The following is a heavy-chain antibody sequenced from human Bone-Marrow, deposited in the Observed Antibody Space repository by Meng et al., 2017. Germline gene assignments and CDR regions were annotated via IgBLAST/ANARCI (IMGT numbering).Heavy chain of an antibody. D-gene: IGHD6-6*01. Sequence: GGSLRLSCAAPGFTFSSYAVSWVRQAPGKGLEWVSAISGSGGSTDYADTVKGRFTISRENSKNTLYLQMNSLRAEDTAVYYCAKCGSIAGQLFDDWGQGNLVTVSS. J-gene: IGHJ4*02. CDR2: ISGSGGST. CDR1: GFTFSSYA. V-gene: IGHV3-23*01. CDR3: AKCGSIAGQLFDD.